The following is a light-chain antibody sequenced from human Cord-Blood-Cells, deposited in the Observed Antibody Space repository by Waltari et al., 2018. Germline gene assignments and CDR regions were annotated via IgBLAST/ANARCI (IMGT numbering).Light chain of an antibody. Sequence: DIQTTQPPSSLSASVGDRVTITCRASQGISHYLAWYQQKPEKVPKLLSYAASALQSEVPSRFSGSGSWTDFTLTISSLQPEDVANYYCQKYNSAPWTFGQGTKVEIK. J-gene: IGKJ1*01. CDR3: QKYNSAPWT. CDR1: QGISHY. V-gene: IGKV1-27*01. CDR2: AAS.